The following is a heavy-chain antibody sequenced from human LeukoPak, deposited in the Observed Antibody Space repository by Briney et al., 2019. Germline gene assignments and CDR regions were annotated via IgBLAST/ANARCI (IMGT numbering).Heavy chain of an antibody. D-gene: IGHD4/OR15-4a*01. CDR2: IYYSGST. Sequence: SETLSLTCTVSGGSISSYYWSWIRRPPGKGLEWIGYIYYSGSTNYNPSLKSRVTISVDTSKNQFSLKLSSVTAADTAVYYCARAVGRAHAFDIWGQGTMVTVSS. J-gene: IGHJ3*02. CDR1: GGSISSYY. V-gene: IGHV4-59*01. CDR3: ARAVGRAHAFDI.